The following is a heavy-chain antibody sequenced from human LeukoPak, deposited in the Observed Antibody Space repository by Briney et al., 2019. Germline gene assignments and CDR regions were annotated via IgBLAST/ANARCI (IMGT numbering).Heavy chain of an antibody. D-gene: IGHD6-13*01. V-gene: IGHV1-46*01. J-gene: IGHJ4*02. CDR3: ARASSSHHPHDY. Sequence: EASVKVSCKASGYTFTSYYMHWVRQAPGQGLEWMGIINPSGGSTSYAQKFQGRVTMTRDTSTSTVYMELSSLGSEDTAVYYCARASSSHHPHDYWGQGTLVTVSS. CDR2: INPSGGST. CDR1: GYTFTSYY.